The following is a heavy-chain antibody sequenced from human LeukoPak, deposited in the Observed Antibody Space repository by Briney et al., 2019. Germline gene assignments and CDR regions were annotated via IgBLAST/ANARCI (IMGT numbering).Heavy chain of an antibody. CDR3: VRVNVLLPDYYGMDV. V-gene: IGHV1-8*01. CDR2: INTNSGKT. Sequence: ASVKVSCKASGYTFTNYDINWVRQATGQGLEWEGWINTNSGKTGSVQNFQGRVTMTRNTSISTAYMELSNLRSEDTAVYYCVRVNVLLPDYYGMDVWGQGTAVTVSS. J-gene: IGHJ6*02. D-gene: IGHD2-15*01. CDR1: GYTFTNYD.